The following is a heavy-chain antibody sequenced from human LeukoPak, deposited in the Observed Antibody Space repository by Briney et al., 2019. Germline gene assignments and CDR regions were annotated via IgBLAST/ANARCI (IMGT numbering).Heavy chain of an antibody. J-gene: IGHJ6*02. CDR3: AKDLAVTSLSYYYGMDV. CDR1: GFTFSSNW. V-gene: IGHV3-74*01. CDR2: INEDGSTT. Sequence: SGGSLRLSCAASGFTFSSNWMHWVCQAPGKGLVWVSRINEDGSTTNYADSVKGRSTIFRDNAKNTLYLLMNSLRAGDTAVYYCAKDLAVTSLSYYYGMDVWGQGTTVTVSS. D-gene: IGHD4-17*01.